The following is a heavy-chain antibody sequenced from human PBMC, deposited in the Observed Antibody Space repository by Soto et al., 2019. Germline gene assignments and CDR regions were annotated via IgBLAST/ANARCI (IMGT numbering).Heavy chain of an antibody. CDR3: AKRSSSSTFDY. D-gene: IGHD6-6*01. J-gene: IGHJ4*02. Sequence: PRGSLRHSCSASGFTFNKDWNSLVRQAPGKGLEWVASIKQDRSEKYYVDSVKGRFTISRDNAKNSLDLQMNSLRAEDTAVYYCAKRSSSSTFDYWGQGTLVTVSS. V-gene: IGHV3-7*03. CDR1: GFTFNKDW. CDR2: IKQDRSEK.